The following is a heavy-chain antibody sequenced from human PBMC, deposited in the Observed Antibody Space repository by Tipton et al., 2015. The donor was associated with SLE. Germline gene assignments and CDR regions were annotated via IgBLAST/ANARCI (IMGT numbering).Heavy chain of an antibody. CDR2: IYTSGST. Sequence: TLSLTCTVSGGSIRIYYWSWIRQPAGKGLEWLGRIYTSGSTNYNPSLKSRVTMSVDTSKNQFSLKLSSVTAADTAVYYCARGPIGSGSYGLSFDYWGQGTLVTVSS. CDR1: GGSIRIYY. J-gene: IGHJ4*02. V-gene: IGHV4-4*07. D-gene: IGHD3-10*01. CDR3: ARGPIGSGSYGLSFDY.